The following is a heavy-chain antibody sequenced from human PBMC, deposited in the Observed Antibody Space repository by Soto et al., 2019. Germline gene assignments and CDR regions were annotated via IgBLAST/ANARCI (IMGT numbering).Heavy chain of an antibody. D-gene: IGHD4-17*01. V-gene: IGHV4-39*01. J-gene: IGHJ4*02. CDR3: ARASDYGEVDY. CDR1: GGSISSSSYY. CDR2: IYYSGST. Sequence: QLQLQESGPGLVKPSETLSLTCTVSGGSISSSSYYWGWIRQPPGKGLAWIGSIYYSGSTYYNPSLKSRVPISVDTSKNQCSLKLSSVTAADTAVYYCARASDYGEVDYWGQGTLVTVSS.